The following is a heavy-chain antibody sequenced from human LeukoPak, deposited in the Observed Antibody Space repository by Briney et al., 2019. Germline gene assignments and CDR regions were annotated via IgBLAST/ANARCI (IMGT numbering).Heavy chain of an antibody. CDR3: ARGISDFWSRCYFDY. V-gene: IGHV3-21*01. D-gene: IGHD3-3*01. J-gene: IGHJ4*02. Sequence: PGGSLRLSCAASGFIINNNYMNWVRQAPGKGLEWVSSISSSSSYIYYADSVKGRFTISRDNAKNSLYLQMNSLRAEDTAVYYCARGISDFWSRCYFDYWGQGTLVTVSS. CDR1: GFIINNNY. CDR2: ISSSSSYI.